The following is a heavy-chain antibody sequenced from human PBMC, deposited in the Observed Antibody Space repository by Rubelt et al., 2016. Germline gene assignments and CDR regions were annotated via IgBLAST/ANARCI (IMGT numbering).Heavy chain of an antibody. CDR3: ARGSSSSGCLT. CDR1: GGSFSGYY. CDR2: INHSGST. J-gene: IGHJ5*02. D-gene: IGHD6-6*01. V-gene: IGHV4-34*01. Sequence: QVQLQQWGAGLLKPSETLSLTCAVYGGSFSGYYWSWIRQPPGKGLEWIGEINHSGSTNYNPSLKSVVTISVDTSKNQFSLKLSSVTAADTAVYYCARGSSSSGCLTWGQGTLVTVSS.